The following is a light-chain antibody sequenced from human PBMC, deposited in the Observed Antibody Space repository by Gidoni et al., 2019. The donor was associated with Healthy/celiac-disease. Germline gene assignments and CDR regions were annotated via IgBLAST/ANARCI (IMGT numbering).Light chain of an antibody. CDR3: MQAIQTPRT. Sequence: DIVMTQSPLSLPVTPGEPASISCRSSQSLLHSNGYNYLDWYLQKPGQSPQLLIYLGSNRASGVPDRFSGSGSGTDFTLNISRVESEDVGVYYCMQAIQTPRTFGHXTKVDIK. CDR1: QSLLHSNGYNY. CDR2: LGS. V-gene: IGKV2-28*01. J-gene: IGKJ3*01.